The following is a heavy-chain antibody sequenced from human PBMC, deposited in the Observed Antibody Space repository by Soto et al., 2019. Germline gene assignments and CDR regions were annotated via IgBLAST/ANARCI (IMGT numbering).Heavy chain of an antibody. Sequence: VQLVESGGGLVQPGRSLRLSCAASGFTFSSYAMHWVRQAPGKGLEWVAVISYDGSNKYYADSVKGRFTISRDNSKNTLYLQMNSLRAEDTAVYYCAREEGSGYYYYYGMDVWGQGTTVTVSS. V-gene: IGHV3-30-3*01. CDR2: ISYDGSNK. CDR3: AREEGSGYYYYYGMDV. CDR1: GFTFSSYA. D-gene: IGHD2-15*01. J-gene: IGHJ6*02.